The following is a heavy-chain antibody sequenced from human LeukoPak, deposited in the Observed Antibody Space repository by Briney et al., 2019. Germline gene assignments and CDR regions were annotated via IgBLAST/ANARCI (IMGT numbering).Heavy chain of an antibody. CDR2: ISTNSAFI. Sequence: PGGSLRLSCTASGFTFINYSMNWVRQAPGKGLEWVSSISTNSAFIYYADSVRGRFTISRDNAKNSLYLHMNSLRAEDTAVYYCARDYGGSSPFDYWGQGTLVTVSS. CDR1: GFTFINYS. D-gene: IGHD4-23*01. J-gene: IGHJ4*02. CDR3: ARDYGGSSPFDY. V-gene: IGHV3-21*01.